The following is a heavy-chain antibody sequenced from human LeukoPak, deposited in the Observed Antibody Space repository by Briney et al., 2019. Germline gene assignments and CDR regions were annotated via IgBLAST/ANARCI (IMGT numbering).Heavy chain of an antibody. D-gene: IGHD3-10*01. V-gene: IGHV5-51*01. CDR1: GYSFTSYW. J-gene: IGHJ6*03. CDR2: IYPGDSDT. Sequence: GESLKISCKGSGYSFTSYWIGWVRQMPGKGLEWMGIIYPGDSDTRYSPSFQGQVTISADKSISTAYLQWSSLKASDTAMYYCARHLNGGSYTNHYYYMDVWGKGTTVTVSS. CDR3: ARHLNGGSYTNHYYYMDV.